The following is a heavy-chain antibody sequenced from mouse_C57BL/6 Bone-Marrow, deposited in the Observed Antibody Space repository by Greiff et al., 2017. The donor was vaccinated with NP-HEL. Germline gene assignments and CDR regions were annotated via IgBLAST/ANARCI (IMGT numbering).Heavy chain of an antibody. D-gene: IGHD1-1*01. Sequence: EVKLVESGGGLVKPGGSLKLSCAASGFTFSSSAMSWVRQTPDTRLEWVATISDGGSYTYYPANVKGRFTISRDNAKNNRYLQMSHLKSEDTAMYYCARDRAYYYGTLDYWGQGTTLTVSS. CDR1: GFTFSSSA. CDR2: ISDGGSYT. J-gene: IGHJ2*01. V-gene: IGHV5-4*01. CDR3: ARDRAYYYGTLDY.